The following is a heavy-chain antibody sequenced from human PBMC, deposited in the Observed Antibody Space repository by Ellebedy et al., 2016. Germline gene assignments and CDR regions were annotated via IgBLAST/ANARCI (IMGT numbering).Heavy chain of an antibody. CDR3: AKAGEGATTYPYYFDY. CDR1: GFTFSSYA. J-gene: IGHJ4*02. V-gene: IGHV3-23*01. CDR2: ISGSGGST. D-gene: IGHD1-26*01. Sequence: GGSLRLXXAASGFTFSSYAMSWVRQAPGKGLEWVSAISGSGGSTYYADSVKGRFTISRDNSKNTLYLQMNSLRAEDTAVYYCAKAGEGATTYPYYFDYWGQGTLVTVSS.